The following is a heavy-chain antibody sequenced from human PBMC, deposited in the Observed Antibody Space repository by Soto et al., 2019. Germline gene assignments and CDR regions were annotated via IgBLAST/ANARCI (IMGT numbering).Heavy chain of an antibody. CDR1: GFAFSSYG. J-gene: IGHJ4*02. Sequence: PGGSLRLSCAASGFAFSSYGMHWVRQAPGKGLEWVAVISYDGSNKYYADSVKGRSTISRDNSKNTLYLQMNSLRAEDTAVYYCAKDGMGLSSFWSGYFFDYWGQGTLVTVSS. CDR2: ISYDGSNK. D-gene: IGHD3-3*01. V-gene: IGHV3-30*18. CDR3: AKDGMGLSSFWSGYFFDY.